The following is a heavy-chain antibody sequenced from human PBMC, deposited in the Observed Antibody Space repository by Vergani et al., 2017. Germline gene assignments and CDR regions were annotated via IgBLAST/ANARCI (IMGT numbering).Heavy chain of an antibody. V-gene: IGHV4-61*02. CDR2: IHTGGST. CDR1: GESIRSGSHY. CDR3: ARGRIQLWKALFDY. J-gene: IGHJ4*02. D-gene: IGHD5-18*01. Sequence: QVKLQESGPGLLKPSQTLSLTCTVSGESIRSGSHYWSWIRQPAGKGPEWIGHIHTGGSTDLNPSFKSRVSISVDTSKSQFSLKLNSVTAADTAVYYCARGRIQLWKALFDYWGQGTLVTVSS.